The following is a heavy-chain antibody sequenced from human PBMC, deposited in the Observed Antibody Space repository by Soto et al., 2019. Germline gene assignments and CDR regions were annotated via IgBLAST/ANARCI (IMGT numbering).Heavy chain of an antibody. CDR1: GFTFSSYA. D-gene: IGHD1-26*01. V-gene: IGHV3-30-3*01. CDR3: ARALDSGSPDAFDI. Sequence: QVQLVESGGGVVQPGRSLRLSCAASGFTFSSYAMHWVRQAPGKGREWVAVISYDGSYKYYADSVKGRFTISRDNSKNTLYLQMNSLRAEDTAVYYCARALDSGSPDAFDIWGQGTMVTVSS. J-gene: IGHJ3*02. CDR2: ISYDGSYK.